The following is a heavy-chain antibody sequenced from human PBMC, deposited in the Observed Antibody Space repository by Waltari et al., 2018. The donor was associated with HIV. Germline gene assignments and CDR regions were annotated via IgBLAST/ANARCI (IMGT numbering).Heavy chain of an antibody. V-gene: IGHV1-2*02. D-gene: IGHD3-16*01. CDR3: HRPWDSDHWGSDL. CDR1: GYTFIVYF. J-gene: IGHJ4*01. CDR2: LNPRSGDT. Sequence: QDQLTQSGTEVKEHGASLRVDCRPSGYTFIVYFIHWVRQAPVQGLEWMGDLNPRSGDTEYAQKFRGRVTLTGDTSVNTAYLDLKGLRFDDTATYFCHRPWDSDHWGSDLWGQGTLVIVS.